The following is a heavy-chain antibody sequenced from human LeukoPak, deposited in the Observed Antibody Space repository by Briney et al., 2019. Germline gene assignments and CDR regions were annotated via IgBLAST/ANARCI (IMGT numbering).Heavy chain of an antibody. D-gene: IGHD3-22*01. V-gene: IGHV4-59*01. CDR2: IYYSGST. CDR3: ARDRSTTMIVDY. J-gene: IGHJ4*02. Sequence: SETLSLTCAVYGGSFSGYYWSWIRQPPGKGLEWIGYIYYSGSTNYNPSLKSRVTISVDTSKNQFSLKLSSVTAADTAVYYCARDRSTTMIVDYWGQGTLVTVSS. CDR1: GGSFSGYY.